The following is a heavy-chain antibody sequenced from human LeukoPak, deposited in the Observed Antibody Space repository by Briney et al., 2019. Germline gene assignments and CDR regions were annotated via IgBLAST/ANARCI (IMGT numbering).Heavy chain of an antibody. J-gene: IGHJ6*03. D-gene: IGHD3-10*01. V-gene: IGHV1-69*01. CDR2: IIPIFGTA. CDR1: GGTFSSYA. CDR3: ARDSRSIRGAPGYYMDV. Sequence: GSSVKVSCKASGGTFSSYAISWVRQAPGQGLEWMGGIIPIFGTANYAQKFQGRVTITADESTSTAYMELSSLRSEDTAVYYCARDSRSIRGAPGYYMDVWGKGTTVTVSS.